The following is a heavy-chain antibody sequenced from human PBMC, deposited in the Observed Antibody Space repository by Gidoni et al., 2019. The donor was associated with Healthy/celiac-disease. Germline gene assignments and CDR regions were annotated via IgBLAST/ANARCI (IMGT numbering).Heavy chain of an antibody. D-gene: IGHD6-13*01. J-gene: IGHJ4*02. CDR1: GFTFSSYW. Sequence: EVQLLESGGGLVQPGGSLRLSGAASGFTFSSYWMHWVRQAPGKGLVWVSRINIDGSNTDYADSVKGRFTISRDNAKKTLYLQMNSLRAEDTAVYYCARGPSSSRVYWGQGTLVTVSS. V-gene: IGHV3-74*01. CDR2: INIDGSNT. CDR3: ARGPSSSRVY.